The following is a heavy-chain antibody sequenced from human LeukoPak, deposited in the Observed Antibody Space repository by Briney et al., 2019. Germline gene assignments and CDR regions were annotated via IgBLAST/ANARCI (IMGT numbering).Heavy chain of an antibody. J-gene: IGHJ4*02. V-gene: IGHV3-15*01. CDR3: TTEGSDGYNYIGYFDY. Sequence: GGSLRLSCAASGFSFSNAWMSWVRQAPGKGLEWVGRVKSNTDGGATDYAAPVKGRFTISRDDSKNTLYLQMNGLKTEDTAVYYCTTEGSDGYNYIGYFDYWGQGTLVTVSS. D-gene: IGHD5-24*01. CDR2: VKSNTDGGAT. CDR1: GFSFSNAW.